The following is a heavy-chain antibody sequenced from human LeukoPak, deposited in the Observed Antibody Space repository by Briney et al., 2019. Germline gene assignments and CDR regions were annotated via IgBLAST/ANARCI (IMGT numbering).Heavy chain of an antibody. CDR2: ISYRGDT. J-gene: IGHJ3*02. D-gene: IGHD2/OR15-2a*01. Sequence: SETLTLTCPVSAVPINSRGYSWTWIRQPPGKGLEWIGCISYRGDTYHNPSLKSRVSISADASANQFSLKLTSVTAADTAVYFCARDFLQTSSPDAFDIWGQGTMVIVSS. V-gene: IGHV4-31*03. CDR3: ARDFLQTSSPDAFDI. CDR1: AVPINSRGYS.